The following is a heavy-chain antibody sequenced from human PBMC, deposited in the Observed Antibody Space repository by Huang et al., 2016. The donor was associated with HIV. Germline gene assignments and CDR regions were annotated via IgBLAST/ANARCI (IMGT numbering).Heavy chain of an antibody. CDR1: GSSFSSYW. CDR2: ILPDDSDT. V-gene: IGHV5-51*01. Sequence: VQLVQSGAEVNKPGESLKISCKGSGSSFSSYWIAWVRQMPGEGLEWMGIILPDDSDTTYSPSFEGQVTSAADKSIGTAYLQWSSLKASDTAMYYCARRFSSSSGYFDYWGQGSLVTVSS. D-gene: IGHD6-6*01. J-gene: IGHJ4*02. CDR3: ARRFSSSSGYFDY.